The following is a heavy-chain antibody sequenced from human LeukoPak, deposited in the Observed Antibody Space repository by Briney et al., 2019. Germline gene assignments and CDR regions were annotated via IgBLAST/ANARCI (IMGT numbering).Heavy chain of an antibody. J-gene: IGHJ4*02. V-gene: IGHV4-30-4*01. Sequence: PSETLSLTCTVSGGSISSSSYYWSWIRQPPGKGLEWIGYIYYSGSTYYNPSLKSRVTISVDTSKNQFSLKLSSVTAADTAVYYCARSTEFGELFFDYWGQGTLVTVSS. CDR1: GGSISSSSYY. CDR3: ARSTEFGELFFDY. CDR2: IYYSGST. D-gene: IGHD3-10*01.